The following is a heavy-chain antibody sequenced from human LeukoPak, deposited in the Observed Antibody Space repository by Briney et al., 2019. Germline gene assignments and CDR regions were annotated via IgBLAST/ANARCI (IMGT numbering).Heavy chain of an antibody. CDR1: GYTFTSYG. CDR3: ARWVGMVYAIDY. J-gene: IGHJ4*02. CDR2: ISAYNGNT. Sequence: VAAVKVSCKASGYTFTSYGISWVRQPPGQGLEGMGWISAYNGNTNYAQKLQGRVTMTTDTSTSTAYMELRSLRSDDTAVYYCARWVGMVYAIDYWGQGTLVTVSS. D-gene: IGHD2-8*01. V-gene: IGHV1-18*01.